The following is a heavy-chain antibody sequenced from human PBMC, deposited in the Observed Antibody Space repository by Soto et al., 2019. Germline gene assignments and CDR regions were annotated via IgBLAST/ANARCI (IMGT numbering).Heavy chain of an antibody. D-gene: IGHD2-2*01. J-gene: IGHJ4*02. CDR2: ISYDGSNK. Sequence: QVQLVESGGGVVQPGMSLRLSCAASGFTFRSYGMYWVRQAPGKGLEWVAVISYDGSNKYYADSVKGRFTISRDSSKNTLYLQMNSLRAEDTAVYYCAKVVVARTNWYYFDCWGQGTLVTVSS. CDR1: GFTFRSYG. CDR3: AKVVVARTNWYYFDC. V-gene: IGHV3-30*18.